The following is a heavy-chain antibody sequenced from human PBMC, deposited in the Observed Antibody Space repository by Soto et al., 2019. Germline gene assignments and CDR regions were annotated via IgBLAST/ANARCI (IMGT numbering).Heavy chain of an antibody. V-gene: IGHV3-9*01. CDR1: GFTFDDYA. Sequence: LRLSCAASGFTFDDYAMDWVRQAQGKGLEWVSGISWNSGSIGYADSVKGRFTISRDNAKNSLYLQMNSLRAEDTALYYCAKDLAYCSSTPTCYYYGMDVWGQGTTVTVSS. CDR2: ISWNSGSI. CDR3: AKDLAYCSSTPTCYYYGMDV. D-gene: IGHD2-2*01. J-gene: IGHJ6*02.